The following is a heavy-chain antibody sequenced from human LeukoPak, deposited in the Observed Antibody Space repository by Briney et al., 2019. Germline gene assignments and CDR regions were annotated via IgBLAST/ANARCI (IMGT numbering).Heavy chain of an antibody. J-gene: IGHJ4*02. CDR1: GASISHYY. D-gene: IGHD6-19*01. CDR2: VFYTGAS. Sequence: SETLSLTCTVSGASISHYYWSWIRQSPGKGLEWIGYVFYTGASSYNPSLQRRVTISIDTSKNQFSLHLNSVTAADTALYFCAREEQSVGPYFDYWGQGIQVTAS. V-gene: IGHV4-59*01. CDR3: AREEQSVGPYFDY.